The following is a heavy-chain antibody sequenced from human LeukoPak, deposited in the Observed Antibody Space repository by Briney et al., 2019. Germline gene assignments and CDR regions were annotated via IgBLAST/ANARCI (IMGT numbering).Heavy chain of an antibody. V-gene: IGHV1-2*02. CDR1: GYTFTGYY. Sequence: ASVKVSCMASGYTFTGYYMHWVRQAPGQGLEWLGWINPNSGGTNYAQKFQGRVTMTRDTSISTAYMELSRLTSDDTAVYYCARDRAAAAGLPAYWGQGTLVTVSS. CDR2: INPNSGGT. J-gene: IGHJ4*02. D-gene: IGHD6-13*01. CDR3: ARDRAAAAGLPAY.